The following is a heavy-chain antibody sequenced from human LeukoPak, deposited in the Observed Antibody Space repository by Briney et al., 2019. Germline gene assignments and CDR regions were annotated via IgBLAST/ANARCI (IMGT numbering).Heavy chain of an antibody. V-gene: IGHV3-23*01. Sequence: GGSLRLSCAASGFTFSSYAMSWVRQAPGKGPEWVSGISNSGGGIIYYADSVKGRFTISKDYSKNTLYLQMFSLRAEDTAVYYCAKGGNGYCSNGVCSPRAVAAIDYWGQGTLVTVSS. CDR3: AKGGNGYCSNGVCSPRAVAAIDY. CDR2: ISNSGGGII. D-gene: IGHD2-8*01. CDR1: GFTFSSYA. J-gene: IGHJ4*02.